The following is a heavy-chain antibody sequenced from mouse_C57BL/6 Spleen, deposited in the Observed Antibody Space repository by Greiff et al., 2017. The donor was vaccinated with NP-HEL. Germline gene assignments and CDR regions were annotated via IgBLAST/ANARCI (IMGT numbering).Heavy chain of an antibody. Sequence: QVQLKQPGAELVKPGASVKVSCKASGYTFTSYWMHWVKQRPGQGLEWIGRIHPSDSDTNYNQKFKGKATLTVDKSSSTAYMQLSSLTSEDSAVYYCAICVRDEGYFDVWGTGTTVTVSS. D-gene: IGHD3-3*01. V-gene: IGHV1-74*01. CDR1: GYTFTSYW. CDR3: AICVRDEGYFDV. J-gene: IGHJ1*03. CDR2: IHPSDSDT.